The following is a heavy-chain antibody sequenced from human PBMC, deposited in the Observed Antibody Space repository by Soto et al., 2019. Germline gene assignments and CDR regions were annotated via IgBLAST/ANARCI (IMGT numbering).Heavy chain of an antibody. J-gene: IGHJ6*02. V-gene: IGHV3-30*18. CDR3: AKVAGASYCSGGSCYDYYYGMDV. D-gene: IGHD2-15*01. CDR1: GFTFSSYG. Sequence: GGSLRLSCAASGFTFSSYGMHWVRQAPGKGLEWVAVISYDGSNKYYADSVKGRFTISRDNSKNTLYLQMNSLRAEDTAVYYCAKVAGASYCSGGSCYDYYYGMDVRAQGTTVTVSS. CDR2: ISYDGSNK.